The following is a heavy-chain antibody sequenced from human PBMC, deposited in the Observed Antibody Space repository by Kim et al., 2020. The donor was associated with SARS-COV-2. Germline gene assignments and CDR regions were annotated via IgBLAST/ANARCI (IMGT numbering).Heavy chain of an antibody. D-gene: IGHD6-6*01. J-gene: IGHJ5*02. V-gene: IGHV1-46*01. CDR3: ARRSLSSSGWFDP. Sequence: AQKFQGRVTMTRDTSTSTVYMELSSLRSEDTAVYYCARRSLSSSGWFDPWGQGTLVTVSS.